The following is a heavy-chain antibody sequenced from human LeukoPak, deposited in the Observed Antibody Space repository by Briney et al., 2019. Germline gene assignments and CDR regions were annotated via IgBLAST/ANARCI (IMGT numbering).Heavy chain of an antibody. J-gene: IGHJ6*03. D-gene: IGHD3-10*01. Sequence: ASVKVSCKASGYTFTSYGISWVRQAPGQGLEWMGWISAYNGNTNYAQKLQGRVTMTTDTSTSTAYMELRSLRSEDTAVYYCATQGVYYGSGPSKTEWDYYYYMDVWGKGTTVTVSS. CDR2: ISAYNGNT. CDR3: ATQGVYYGSGPSKTEWDYYYYMDV. CDR1: GYTFTSYG. V-gene: IGHV1-18*01.